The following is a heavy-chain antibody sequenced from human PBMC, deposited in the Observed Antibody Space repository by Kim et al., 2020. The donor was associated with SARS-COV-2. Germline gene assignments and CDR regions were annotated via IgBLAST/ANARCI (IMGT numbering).Heavy chain of an antibody. V-gene: IGHV4-59*13. J-gene: IGHJ4*02. Sequence: SETLSLTCTVSCGSISNYYWSWIRQPPGKGLEWIGYIYYTGSTNYNPSLKSRVTISVDTSKNQFSLKLTSVTAADTAVYYCARGSGWYAYWGQGTLVTVS. D-gene: IGHD6-19*01. CDR3: ARGSGWYAY. CDR1: CGSISNYY. CDR2: IYYTGST.